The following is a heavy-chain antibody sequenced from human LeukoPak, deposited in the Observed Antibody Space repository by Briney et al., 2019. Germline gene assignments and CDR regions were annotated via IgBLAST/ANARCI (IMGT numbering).Heavy chain of an antibody. CDR2: IIPIFGTA. CDR1: GGTFSSHA. D-gene: IGHD1-26*01. Sequence: SVKVSCKASGGTFSSHAFSWVRQAPGQGLEWMGGIIPIFGTANYAQKFQGRVTITADESTSTAYMELSSLRSEDTAVYYCARGRGVKWELLTTFDYWGQGTLVTVSS. V-gene: IGHV1-69*13. J-gene: IGHJ4*02. CDR3: ARGRGVKWELLTTFDY.